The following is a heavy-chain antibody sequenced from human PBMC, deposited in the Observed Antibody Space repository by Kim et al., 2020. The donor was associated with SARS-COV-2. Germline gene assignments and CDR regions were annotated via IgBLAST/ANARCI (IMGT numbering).Heavy chain of an antibody. D-gene: IGHD4-17*01. CDR1: GFTFSSYA. CDR2: ISSNGGST. V-gene: IGHV3-64*01. CDR3: ARGDSYGDPIFAY. J-gene: IGHJ4*02. Sequence: GGSLRLSCAASGFTFSSYAMYWVRQAPGKGLEYVSAISSNGGSTYYANSVKGRFTISRDNSKNTLYLQVGSLRAEDMAVYYCARGDSYGDPIFAYWGQGTLVTVSS.